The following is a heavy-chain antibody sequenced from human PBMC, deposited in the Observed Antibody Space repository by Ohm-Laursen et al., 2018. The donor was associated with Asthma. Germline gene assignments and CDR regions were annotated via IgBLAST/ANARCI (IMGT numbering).Heavy chain of an antibody. Sequence: SLRLSCAASGFTFSSYGMHWVRQAPGKGLEWVAVISYDGSNKYYADSVKGRFTISRDNSKNTLYLQMNSLRAEDTAVYYCAKPLGYCSGGSCYSLNYFDYWGQGTLVTVSS. CDR3: AKPLGYCSGGSCYSLNYFDY. D-gene: IGHD2-15*01. V-gene: IGHV3-30*18. J-gene: IGHJ4*02. CDR2: ISYDGSNK. CDR1: GFTFSSYG.